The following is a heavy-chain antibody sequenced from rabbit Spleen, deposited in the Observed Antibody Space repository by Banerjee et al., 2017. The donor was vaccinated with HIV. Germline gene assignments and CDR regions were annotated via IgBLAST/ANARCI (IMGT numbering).Heavy chain of an antibody. CDR2: INAASGGST. CDR3: ARDGVAGVGYASDL. Sequence: QEQLVESGGGLVQPEGSLTLTCKASGFSFGDRDVMCWVRQAPGKGLQWIACINAASGGSTYYANWAKGRFTISKTSSTTVTLQMPSLTAADTATYFCARDGVAGVGYASDLWGQGTLVTVS. J-gene: IGHJ4*01. CDR1: GFSFGDRDV. V-gene: IGHV1S45*01. D-gene: IGHD6-1*01.